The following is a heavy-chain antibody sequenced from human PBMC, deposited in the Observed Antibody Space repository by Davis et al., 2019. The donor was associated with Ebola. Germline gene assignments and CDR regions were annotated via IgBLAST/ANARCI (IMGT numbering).Heavy chain of an antibody. CDR3: ARDRVPAAMDYYYGMDV. D-gene: IGHD2-2*01. J-gene: IGHJ6*02. CDR1: GFTFDDYA. CDR2: ISWNSGSI. V-gene: IGHV3-9*01. Sequence: PGGSLRLSCAASGFTFDDYAMHWVRQAPGKGLEWVSGISWNSGSIGYADSVKGRFTISRDNSKNTLYLQMNSLRAEDTAVYYCARDRVPAAMDYYYGMDVWGQGTTVTVSS.